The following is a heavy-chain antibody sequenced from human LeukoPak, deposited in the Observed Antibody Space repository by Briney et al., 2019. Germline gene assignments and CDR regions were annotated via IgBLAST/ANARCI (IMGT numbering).Heavy chain of an antibody. J-gene: IGHJ5*02. V-gene: IGHV4-34*01. CDR2: INHSGST. CDR1: GGSFSGYY. Sequence: PSETLSLTCAVYGGSFSGYYWSWIRQPPGKGLEWIGEINHSGSTNYNPSLKSRVTISVDTSKNQFSLKLSSVTAADTAVYYCARDARMAVAGTSGGDWFDPWGQGTLVTVSS. CDR3: ARDARMAVAGTSGGDWFDP. D-gene: IGHD6-19*01.